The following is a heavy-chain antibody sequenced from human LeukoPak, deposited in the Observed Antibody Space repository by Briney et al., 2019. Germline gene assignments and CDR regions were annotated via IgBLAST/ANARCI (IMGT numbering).Heavy chain of an antibody. CDR2: INPFSGGT. CDR3: AREMGVAAAGTRRLDP. CDR1: GYTFTDYY. J-gene: IGHJ5*02. V-gene: IGHV1-2*02. Sequence: GASVKVSCKASGYTFTDYYMHWVRQAPGQGLEWMGWINPFSGGTDYVQAFQGRVTMIRDTSINTAYMELSRLRSDDTAVYYCAREMGVAAAGTRRLDPWGQGTLVTVSS. D-gene: IGHD6-13*01.